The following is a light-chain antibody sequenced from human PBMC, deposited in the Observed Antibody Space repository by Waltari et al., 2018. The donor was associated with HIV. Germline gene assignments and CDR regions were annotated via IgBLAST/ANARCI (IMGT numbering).Light chain of an antibody. V-gene: IGKV3-20*01. CDR2: SVS. J-gene: IGKJ1*01. Sequence: EIVLTQSPGTLSLSPGETATLSGRASQSVGGSYLAWYQQKPGQPPRLLIYSVSNRATGNPDRVSGSGSGTDFTLGISRLEPEESAVYYCHQYVTSPWTFGQGTKVEIK. CDR1: QSVGGSY. CDR3: HQYVTSPWT.